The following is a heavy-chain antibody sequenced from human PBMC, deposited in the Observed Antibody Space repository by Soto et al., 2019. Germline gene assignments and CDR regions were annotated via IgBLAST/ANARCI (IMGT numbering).Heavy chain of an antibody. Sequence: RALRLSCAASGFTFSRYAMTWVRQTPGKGLEWVSAISGSGGSTYYADSVKGRFTISRDNSKNTLYLQMNSLRAEDTAVYYCAKDGDNVVVAATPSIWFDPWGQGTLVTVSS. CDR3: AKDGDNVVVAATPSIWFDP. CDR2: ISGSGGST. D-gene: IGHD2-15*01. V-gene: IGHV3-23*01. J-gene: IGHJ5*02. CDR1: GFTFSRYA.